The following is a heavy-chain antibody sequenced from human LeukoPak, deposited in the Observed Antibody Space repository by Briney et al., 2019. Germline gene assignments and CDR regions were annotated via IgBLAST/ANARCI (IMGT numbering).Heavy chain of an antibody. CDR3: AKGVDGDRDL. J-gene: IGHJ4*02. Sequence: GGSLTLTCAASGFTFCSSYMHWVRQAPGKGLVWVSRINPDGSITSHADSVKGRFTISRDNAKNTVYLQMNSLRAEDTAVYYCAKGVDGDRDLWGQGTLVTVSS. CDR2: INPDGSIT. CDR1: GFTFCSSY. D-gene: IGHD6-19*01. V-gene: IGHV3-74*01.